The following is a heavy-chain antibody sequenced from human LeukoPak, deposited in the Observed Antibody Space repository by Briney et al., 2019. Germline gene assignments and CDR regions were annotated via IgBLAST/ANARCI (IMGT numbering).Heavy chain of an antibody. D-gene: IGHD3-22*01. CDR1: GFTLSSYA. J-gene: IGHJ4*02. V-gene: IGHV3-23*01. CDR2: ISGSGGGT. Sequence: GGSLGLSFAASGFTLSSYAMSGVRQAPGKGRGWGSAISGSGGGTYYADSVRGRFAISRDNSKHTLYLQMNSLRAEDTAVYYCAKGSGYYDSSGYYSWGQGALVTVSS. CDR3: AKGSGYYDSSGYYS.